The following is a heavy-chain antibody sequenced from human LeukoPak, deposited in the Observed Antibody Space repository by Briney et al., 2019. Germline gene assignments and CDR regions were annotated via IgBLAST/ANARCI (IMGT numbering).Heavy chain of an antibody. CDR3: ARDIVGATTDY. CDR2: IYSGGST. Sequence: GGSLRLSCAASGFTVSSNYMSWVRQAPGKGLEWVSVIYSGGSTYYADSVKGRSTISRDNSKNTLYLQMNSLRAEDTAVYYCARDIVGATTDYWGQGTLVTVSS. CDR1: GFTVSSNY. J-gene: IGHJ4*02. D-gene: IGHD1-26*01. V-gene: IGHV3-53*01.